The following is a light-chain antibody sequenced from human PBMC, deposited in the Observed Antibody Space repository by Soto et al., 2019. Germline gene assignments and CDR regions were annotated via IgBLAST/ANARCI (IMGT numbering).Light chain of an antibody. CDR3: QQRYNWPPLT. CDR2: GAS. J-gene: IGKJ4*01. CDR1: QTVYSY. V-gene: IGKV3-11*01. Sequence: EIVLTQSPATLSLSPGERATLSCRASQTVYSYLAWYQQKSGQAPRLLIYGASNRATGIPARFSVSGSRTDFTLTISSLEPEDFAVYYCQQRYNWPPLTFGGGTTVEIK.